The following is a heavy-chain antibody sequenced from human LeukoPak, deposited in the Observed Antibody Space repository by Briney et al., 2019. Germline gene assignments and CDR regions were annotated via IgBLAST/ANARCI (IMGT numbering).Heavy chain of an antibody. J-gene: IGHJ4*02. D-gene: IGHD1-1*01. CDR3: AREPMTRRSWKPYYFDY. CDR2: ISSSSSYI. CDR1: GFTFSSYS. Sequence: AGGSLRLSCAASGFTFSSYSMNWVRQAPGKGLEWVSSISSSSSYIYYADSVKGRFTISRDNAKNSLYLQMNSLRAEDTAVYYCAREPMTRRSWKPYYFDYWGREPWSPSPQ. V-gene: IGHV3-21*01.